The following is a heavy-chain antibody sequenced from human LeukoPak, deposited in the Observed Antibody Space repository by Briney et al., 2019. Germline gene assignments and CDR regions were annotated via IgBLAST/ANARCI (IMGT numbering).Heavy chain of an antibody. CDR2: ISGSGGST. Sequence: PGGSLRLSCAASGFTFSSYAMSWVRQAPGKGLEWVSAISGSGGSTYYADSVKGRFTISRDNSKNTLYPQMNSLRAEDTAAYYCAMPPYSSGWTYYFDYWGQGTLVTVSS. D-gene: IGHD6-19*01. V-gene: IGHV3-23*01. CDR3: AMPPYSSGWTYYFDY. CDR1: GFTFSSYA. J-gene: IGHJ4*02.